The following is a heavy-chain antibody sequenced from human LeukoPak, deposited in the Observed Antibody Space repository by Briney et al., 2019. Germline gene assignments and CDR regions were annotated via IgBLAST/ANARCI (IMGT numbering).Heavy chain of an antibody. V-gene: IGHV3-64*01. D-gene: IGHD5-18*01. Sequence: GGALRLSCAASGFTFSNYGMHWVRQAPGKAREHVSAISNNGDRTYYANSVKGRFTISRDNSKNTLSLQMGSLRAEDMAVYYCARWIGYSYGVDYWGQGTLVTVSS. J-gene: IGHJ4*02. CDR3: ARWIGYSYGVDY. CDR2: ISNNGDRT. CDR1: GFTFSNYG.